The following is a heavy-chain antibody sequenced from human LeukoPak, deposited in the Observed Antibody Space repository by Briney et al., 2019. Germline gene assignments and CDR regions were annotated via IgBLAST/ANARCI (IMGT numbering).Heavy chain of an antibody. CDR2: IYSGGNT. CDR3: ARDLGGSLPYYFDY. J-gene: IGHJ4*02. D-gene: IGHD1-26*01. CDR1: GFTINRHY. Sequence: GGSLRLSCAASGFTINRHYMSWVRQAPGKGLEWVSVIYSGGNTYYANFVRGRFTISRDNSRNMLFLQMNDLRAEDTAVYYCARDLGGSLPYYFDYWGQGTLVTVSS. V-gene: IGHV3-53*01.